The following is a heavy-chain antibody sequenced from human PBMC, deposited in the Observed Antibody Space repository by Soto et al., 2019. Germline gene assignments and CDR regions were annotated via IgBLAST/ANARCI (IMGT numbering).Heavy chain of an antibody. J-gene: IGHJ3*02. CDR1: GFTFSSYW. D-gene: IGHD4-17*01. V-gene: IGHV3-74*01. CDR2: INSDGSST. CDR3: ARHDYGDSDAFDI. Sequence: PGGSLRLSCAASGFTFSSYWMHWVRQAPGKGLVWVSRINSDGSSTSYADSVKGRFTISRDNAKNTLYLQMNSLRGEDTAVYYCARHDYGDSDAFDIWGQGTMVTVSS.